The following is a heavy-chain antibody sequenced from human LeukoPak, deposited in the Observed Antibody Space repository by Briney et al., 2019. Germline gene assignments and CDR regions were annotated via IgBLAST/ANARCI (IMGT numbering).Heavy chain of an antibody. CDR1: GATFSSYA. Sequence: SVKVSCKASGATFSSYAISWVRQAPGQGLEWMGGIIPIFGTANYAQKFQGRVTITTDESTSTAYMELSSLRSEDTAVYYCARRDSIVVVPAATGDHDYYYMDVWGKGTTVTVSS. J-gene: IGHJ6*03. D-gene: IGHD2-2*01. CDR3: ARRDSIVVVPAATGDHDYYYMDV. CDR2: IIPIFGTA. V-gene: IGHV1-69*05.